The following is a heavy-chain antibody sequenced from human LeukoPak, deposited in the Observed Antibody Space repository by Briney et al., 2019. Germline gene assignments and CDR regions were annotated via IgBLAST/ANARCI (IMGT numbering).Heavy chain of an antibody. CDR3: AKAKSLNYYFDY. CDR2: SSWNSGSI. V-gene: IGHV3-9*01. J-gene: IGHJ4*02. D-gene: IGHD5-24*01. Sequence: GGSLRLSCAASGFTFDDYAMHWVRQAPGKGLEWVSGSSWNSGSIGYADSVKGRFTISRDNAKNSLYLQMNSLRAEDTALYYCAKAKSLNYYFDYWGQGTLVTVSS. CDR1: GFTFDDYA.